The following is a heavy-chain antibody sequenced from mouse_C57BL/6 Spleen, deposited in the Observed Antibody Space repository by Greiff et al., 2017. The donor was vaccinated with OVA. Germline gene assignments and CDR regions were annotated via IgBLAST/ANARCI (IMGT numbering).Heavy chain of an antibody. D-gene: IGHD4-1*01. CDR2: IYPGDGDT. CDR3: ARGILGQDAMDY. Sequence: VQLQQSGPELVKPGASVKISCKASGYAFSSSWMNWVKQRPGKGLEWIGRIYPGDGDTNYNGKFKGKATLTADKSSSTAYMQRSSLTSEDSAVYCCARGILGQDAMDYWGQGTSVTVSS. V-gene: IGHV1-82*01. CDR1: GYAFSSSW. J-gene: IGHJ4*01.